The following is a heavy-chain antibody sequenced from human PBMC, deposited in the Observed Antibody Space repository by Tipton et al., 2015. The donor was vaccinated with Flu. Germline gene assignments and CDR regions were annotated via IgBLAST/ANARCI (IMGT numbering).Heavy chain of an antibody. CDR1: GGSISSYY. D-gene: IGHD3-3*01. CDR3: ARDGDDDFWSGYRQADYYGMDV. Sequence: TLSLTCTVSGGSISSYYWSWIRQPAGKGLEWIWRIYTSGSTNYNPSLKSRVTLSVDPSKHQFSLKLSSVTAADTAVYYCARDGDDDFWSGYRQADYYGMDVWGQGTTVTVSS. V-gene: IGHV4-4*07. CDR2: IYTSGST. J-gene: IGHJ6*02.